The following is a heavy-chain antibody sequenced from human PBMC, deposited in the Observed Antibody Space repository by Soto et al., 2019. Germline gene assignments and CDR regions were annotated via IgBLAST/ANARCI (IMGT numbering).Heavy chain of an antibody. CDR3: ARGRGGWNYGYYYGMDV. D-gene: IGHD1-7*01. J-gene: IGHJ6*02. CDR1: GCSFSGYY. V-gene: IGHV4-34*01. Sequence: SESLSLTCAVSGCSFSGYYWSWIRQAPGKGLEWIGEINHSGSTKYNASPMSRVTISVDTSMNQFTLKLSAVAAADTAVYYCARGRGGWNYGYYYGMDVWGQGTTVTVSS. CDR2: INHSGST.